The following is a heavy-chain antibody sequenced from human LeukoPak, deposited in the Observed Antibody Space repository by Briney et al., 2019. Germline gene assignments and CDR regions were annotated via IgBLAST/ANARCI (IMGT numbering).Heavy chain of an antibody. D-gene: IGHD1-26*01. CDR3: ARDSLVGSTTPVFDY. Sequence: GGSLRLSCAASRFTFSTYSMNWVRQAPGKGLEWVSSIDSTSTYIYYADSVKGRFTISRDNAKYSLYLQMDSLRAEDTAVYYCARDSLVGSTTPVFDYWGQGTLVTVSS. CDR2: IDSTSTYI. V-gene: IGHV3-21*04. J-gene: IGHJ4*02. CDR1: RFTFSTYS.